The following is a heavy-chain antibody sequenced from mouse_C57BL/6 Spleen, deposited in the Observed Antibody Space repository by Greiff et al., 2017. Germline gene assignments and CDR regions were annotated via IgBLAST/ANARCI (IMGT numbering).Heavy chain of an antibody. Sequence: QVQLKQPGAELVKPGASVKLSCKASGYTFTSYWMHWVKQRPGQGLEWIGMIHPNSGSTNYNEKFKSKATLTVDKSSSTAYMQLSSLTSEDSAVYYCARSTGSSYDYYAMDYWGQGTSVTVSS. CDR3: ARSTGSSYDYYAMDY. V-gene: IGHV1-64*01. CDR2: IHPNSGST. CDR1: GYTFTSYW. J-gene: IGHJ4*01. D-gene: IGHD1-1*01.